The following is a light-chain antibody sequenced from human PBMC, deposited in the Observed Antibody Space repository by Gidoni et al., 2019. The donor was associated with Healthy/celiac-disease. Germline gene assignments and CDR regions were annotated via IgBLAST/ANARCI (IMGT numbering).Light chain of an antibody. J-gene: IGKJ2*01. V-gene: IGKV1-33*01. CDR1: QDISNY. CDR3: QQYDNLGYT. Sequence: IQMTQSPSSLSASVGDRVTITRQASQDISNYLNWYQQKPGKAPKLLIYDASNLETGVPSRFSGSGSGTDFTFTISSLQPEDIATYYCQQYDNLGYTFGQGTKLEIK. CDR2: DAS.